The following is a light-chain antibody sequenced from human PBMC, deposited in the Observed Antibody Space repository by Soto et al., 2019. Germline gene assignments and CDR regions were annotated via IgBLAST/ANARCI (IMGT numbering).Light chain of an antibody. CDR2: DAS. V-gene: IGKV3D-20*01. Sequence: EIVLTQSPATLSLSPGERATLSCGASQSVSSSYLAWYQQKPGLVPRLLIYDASSRPTGIPDRFSGSGSGTDFTLTISRLEPEDFAVYYCQQYGSSPSTFGQGTKVEIK. J-gene: IGKJ1*01. CDR1: QSVSSSY. CDR3: QQYGSSPST.